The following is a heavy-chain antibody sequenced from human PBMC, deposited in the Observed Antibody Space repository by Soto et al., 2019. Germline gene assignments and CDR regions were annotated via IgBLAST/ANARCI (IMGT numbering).Heavy chain of an antibody. Sequence: SETLSLTCTVSGGSVSSGSYYWSWIRQPPGKGLERIGYIYYRGSTNYNTSLKSRVTISVDTTKYQFSLKLSSVTAADTAVYYCARDYGYSYGAYYYYYGMDVWGQGTTVT. CDR3: ARDYGYSYGAYYYYYGMDV. CDR2: IYYRGST. V-gene: IGHV4-61*01. D-gene: IGHD5-18*01. CDR1: GGSVSSGSYY. J-gene: IGHJ6*02.